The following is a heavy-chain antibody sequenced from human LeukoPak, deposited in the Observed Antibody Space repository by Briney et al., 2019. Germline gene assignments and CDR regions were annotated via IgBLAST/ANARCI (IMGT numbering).Heavy chain of an antibody. V-gene: IGHV3-23*01. CDR2: ISGSGGST. CDR3: AKDPGGGSYYFDS. Sequence: GGSLRLSCAASGFTFSSYAMSWVRQAPGKGLEWVSAISGSGGSTYYADSVKGRSTISRDNSKNTLYLQMNSLRAEDTAVYFCAKDPGGGSYYFDSWGQGTQVTVSS. D-gene: IGHD5-12*01. J-gene: IGHJ4*02. CDR1: GFTFSSYA.